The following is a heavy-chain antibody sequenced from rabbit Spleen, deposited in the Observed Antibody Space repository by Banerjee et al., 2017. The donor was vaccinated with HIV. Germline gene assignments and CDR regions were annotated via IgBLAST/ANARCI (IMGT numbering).Heavy chain of an antibody. CDR1: GFSFSDRDV. J-gene: IGHJ6*01. V-gene: IGHV1S45*01. D-gene: IGHD2-1*01. Sequence: QEQLVESGGGLVKPEGSLTLTCKASGFSFSDRDVMCWVRQAPGKGLQWIACINTYTGKPVYATWAKGRFTISKASSTTLTLQMTSLTAADTATYFCARSTYGYDDYGDLYYAAMDLWGQGTLFTVS. CDR2: INTYTGKP. CDR3: ARSTYGYDDYGDLYYAAMDL.